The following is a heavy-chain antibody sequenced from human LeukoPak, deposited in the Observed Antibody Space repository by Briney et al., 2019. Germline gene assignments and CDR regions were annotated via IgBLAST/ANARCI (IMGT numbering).Heavy chain of an antibody. V-gene: IGHV4-39*07. Sequence: SETPSLTCTVSGGSISSSSYYWGWIRQPPGKGLEWIGSIYYSGSTYYNPSLKSRVTISVDTSKNQFSLKLSSVTAADTAVYYCARDSEYYDRAFDIWGQGTMVTVSS. CDR3: ARDSEYYDRAFDI. J-gene: IGHJ3*02. CDR2: IYYSGST. CDR1: GGSISSSSYY. D-gene: IGHD3-3*01.